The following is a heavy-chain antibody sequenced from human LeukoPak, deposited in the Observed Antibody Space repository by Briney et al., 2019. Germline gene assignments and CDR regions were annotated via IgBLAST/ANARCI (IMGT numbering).Heavy chain of an antibody. D-gene: IGHD1-1*01. V-gene: IGHV4-30-2*05. J-gene: IGHJ3*02. CDR3: ARERQEDAFDI. CDR2: IYHSGST. Sequence: SETLSLTCAVSGGSISSGGYSWSWIRQPPGKGLEWIGYIYHSGSTYYNPSLKSRVTISVDTSKNQFSLKLSSVTAADTAVYYCARERQEDAFDIWGRGTMVTVSS. CDR1: GGSISSGGYS.